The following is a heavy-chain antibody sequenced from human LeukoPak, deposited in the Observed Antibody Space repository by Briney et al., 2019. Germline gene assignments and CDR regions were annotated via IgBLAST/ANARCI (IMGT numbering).Heavy chain of an antibody. V-gene: IGHV1-18*01. Sequence: ASVKVSCKASGGTFSSYAISWVRQAPGQGLEWMGWINPNSGGTNYAQKLQGRVTMTTDTSTSTAYMELRSLRSDDTAVYYCARVGATGRYYFDYWGQGTLVTVSS. D-gene: IGHD1-26*01. CDR3: ARVGATGRYYFDY. CDR1: GGTFSSYA. CDR2: INPNSGGT. J-gene: IGHJ4*02.